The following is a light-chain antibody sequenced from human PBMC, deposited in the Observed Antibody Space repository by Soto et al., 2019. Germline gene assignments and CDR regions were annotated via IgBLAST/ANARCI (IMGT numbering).Light chain of an antibody. CDR3: QQYGSSTWT. CDR1: QSVSSSY. CDR2: GAS. J-gene: IGKJ1*01. Sequence: EIVLTQSPGTLSLSPGERATRSCRASQSVSSSYLAWYQQKPGQAPRLLIYGASSRATGIPDRFSGSGSGTDFTHTISKLEPEDFAVYYCQQYGSSTWTFGQGTKVEIK. V-gene: IGKV3-20*01.